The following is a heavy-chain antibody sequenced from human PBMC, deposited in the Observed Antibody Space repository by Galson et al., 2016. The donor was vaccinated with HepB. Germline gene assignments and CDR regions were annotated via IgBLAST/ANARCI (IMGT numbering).Heavy chain of an antibody. CDR2: IYYTGTT. D-gene: IGHD3-3*01. V-gene: IGHV4-30-4*01. CDR1: GDSISSSDYW. CDR3: ARASNLESDFDY. J-gene: IGHJ4*02. Sequence: LSLTCAVSGDSISSSDYWWTWIRQPPGKGLEWVGFIYYTGTTHYDPSLRSRLRMSVDTSRNQFYLELTSVTAADTAKYHCARASNLESDFDYWGQGMLVAVSS.